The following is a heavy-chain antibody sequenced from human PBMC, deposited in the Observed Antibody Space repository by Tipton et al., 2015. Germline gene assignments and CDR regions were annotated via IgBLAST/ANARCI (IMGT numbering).Heavy chain of an antibody. CDR2: ISGSGGST. CDR3: ARDTTTITTLGYFDY. CDR1: GFTFSSYA. Sequence: GSLRLSCAVSGFTFSSYAMSWVRQAPGKGLEWVSAISGSGGSTYYADSVKGRFTMSRDNAKNSLYLQMHSLRAEDTAVYYCARDTTTITTLGYFDYWGQGTVVTVSS. D-gene: IGHD5-24*01. J-gene: IGHJ4*02. V-gene: IGHV3-23*01.